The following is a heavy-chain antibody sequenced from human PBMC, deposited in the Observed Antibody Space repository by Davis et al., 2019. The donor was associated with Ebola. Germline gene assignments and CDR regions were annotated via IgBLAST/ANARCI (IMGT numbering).Heavy chain of an antibody. J-gene: IGHJ4*02. V-gene: IGHV3-21*01. Sequence: PGGSLRLSCAVSGFTFSSYSMNWVRQAPGKGLEWVSSISSSSSYIYYADSVKGRFTISRDNAKNSLYLQMNSLRAEDTAVYYCAREEWIQLWPYFDYWGQGTLVTVSS. CDR3: AREEWIQLWPYFDY. CDR1: GFTFSSYS. D-gene: IGHD5-18*01. CDR2: ISSSSSYI.